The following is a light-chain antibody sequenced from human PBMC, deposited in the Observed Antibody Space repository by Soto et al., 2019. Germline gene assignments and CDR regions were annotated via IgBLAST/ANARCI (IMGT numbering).Light chain of an antibody. V-gene: IGKV3-15*01. CDR2: GAS. CDR1: QSMSSN. Sequence: EMVMTQSPATLSVYPGERATLSCRASQSMSSNLAWYQQRPGQAPRLLIYGASTRATGIPARFSGSGSGTDFTLTISSLQSEDFAVYYCQQYNKGPVTFGQGTKVDIK. J-gene: IGKJ1*01. CDR3: QQYNKGPVT.